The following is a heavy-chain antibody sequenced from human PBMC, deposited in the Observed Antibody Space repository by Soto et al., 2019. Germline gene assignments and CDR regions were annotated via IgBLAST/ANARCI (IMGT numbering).Heavy chain of an antibody. CDR3: AREGGYCNGGGCRYFDY. J-gene: IGHJ4*02. Sequence: EVLLVESGGGLVKPGGSLRLSCAASGFTFSTYSMNWVRQAPGKGLEWVSSINTASYIYYADSVKGRFTISRDDAKNSQYLQMNSLRDEDTAVYYCAREGGYCNGGGCRYFDYWGQGTLVTVSS. CDR2: INTASYI. D-gene: IGHD2-15*01. CDR1: GFTFSTYS. V-gene: IGHV3-21*01.